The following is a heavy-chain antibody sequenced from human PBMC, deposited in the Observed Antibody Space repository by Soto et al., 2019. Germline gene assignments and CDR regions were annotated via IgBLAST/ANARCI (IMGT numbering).Heavy chain of an antibody. V-gene: IGHV1-69*13. Sequence: ASVKVSCKASGGTFSSYAISWVRQAPGQGLEWMGGIIPIFGTANYAQKFQGRVTITADESTSTAYMELSSLRSEDTAVYYCARSPDEYCTNGVCYPHNHYYYYGMDVWGQGTTVTVSS. CDR1: GGTFSSYA. CDR2: IIPIFGTA. J-gene: IGHJ6*02. D-gene: IGHD2-8*01. CDR3: ARSPDEYCTNGVCYPHNHYYYYGMDV.